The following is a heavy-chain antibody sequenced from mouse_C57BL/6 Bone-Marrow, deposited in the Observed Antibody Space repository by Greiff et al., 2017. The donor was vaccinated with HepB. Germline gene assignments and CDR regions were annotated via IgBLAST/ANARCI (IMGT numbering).Heavy chain of an antibody. V-gene: IGHV5-15*01. CDR2: ISNLAYSI. D-gene: IGHD1-1*01. CDR1: GFTFSDYG. CDR3: ARQNYGSSPPYYYAMDY. J-gene: IGHJ4*01. Sequence: EVKLMESGGGLVQPGGSLKLSCAASGFTFSDYGMAWVRQAPRKGPEWVAFISNLAYSIYYADTVTGRFTISRENAKNTLYLEMSSLRSEDTAMYYCARQNYGSSPPYYYAMDYWGQGTSVTVSS.